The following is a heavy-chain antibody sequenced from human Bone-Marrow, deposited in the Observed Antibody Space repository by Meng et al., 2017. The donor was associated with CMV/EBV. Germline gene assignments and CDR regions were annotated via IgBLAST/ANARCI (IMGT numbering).Heavy chain of an antibody. V-gene: IGHV1-2*02. CDR2: INPNTGAT. Sequence: ASVKVSCKASGYTFTGYYINWVRQAPGQGLEWMGWINPNTGATNHAQKFQGRVTVTRDTSISTAYMEVRSLRSDDTAGYYCARRTEDIVALPTAAGEAFDIWGQGTMVTVSS. J-gene: IGHJ3*02. CDR1: GYTFTGYY. D-gene: IGHD2-15*01. CDR3: ARRTEDIVALPTAAGEAFDI.